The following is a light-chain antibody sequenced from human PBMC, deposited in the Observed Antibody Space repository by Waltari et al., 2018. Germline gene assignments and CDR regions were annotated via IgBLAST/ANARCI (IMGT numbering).Light chain of an antibody. V-gene: IGKV1-5*03. J-gene: IGKJ2*01. Sequence: DIQLTQSPPTLAASVGDRVTIPCRARQSITRWLAWYQQKPGRAPKLLIYEASNLVPGVPSRFSGTGSGTVFTLTISSLEPDDFATYYCQQFVGYPYTFGQGTKVETK. CDR2: EAS. CDR3: QQFVGYPYT. CDR1: QSITRW.